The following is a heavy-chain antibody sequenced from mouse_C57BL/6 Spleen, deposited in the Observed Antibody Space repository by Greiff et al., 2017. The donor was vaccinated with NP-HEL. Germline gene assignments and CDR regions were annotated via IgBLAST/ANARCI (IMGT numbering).Heavy chain of an antibody. CDR1: GFNIKDYY. D-gene: IGHD2-5*01. CDR3: TTWDYSNYVSWFAY. CDR2: IDPEDGDT. J-gene: IGHJ3*01. Sequence: EVQRQKAGAELVRPGASVKLSCTASGFNIKDYYMHWVKQRPEQGLEWIGRIDPEDGDTEYAPKFQGKATMTADTSSNTAYLQLSSLTSEDTAVYYCTTWDYSNYVSWFAYWGQGTLVTVSA. V-gene: IGHV14-1*01.